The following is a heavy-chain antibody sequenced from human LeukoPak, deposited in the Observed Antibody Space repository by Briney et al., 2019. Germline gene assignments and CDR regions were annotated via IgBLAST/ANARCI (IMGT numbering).Heavy chain of an antibody. CDR3: ARGPGEGGSSGYYYGKPEDPAEYYFDY. V-gene: IGHV1-46*01. Sequence: ASVKVSCRASGYTFTSYYMHWVRQAPGQGLEWMGIINPSGGRTSYAQKFQGRVTMTRDMSTSTVYMELSSLRSEDTAVYYCARGPGEGGSSGYYYGKPEDPAEYYFDYWGQGTLVTVSS. J-gene: IGHJ4*02. CDR1: GYTFTSYY. CDR2: INPSGGRT. D-gene: IGHD3-22*01.